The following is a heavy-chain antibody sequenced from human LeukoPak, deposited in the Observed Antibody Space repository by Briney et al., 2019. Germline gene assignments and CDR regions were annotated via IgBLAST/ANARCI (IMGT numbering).Heavy chain of an antibody. CDR2: MSPNSGDT. Sequence: ASVKVSCKASGYTFTSYHINWVRQATGQGLEWMGWMSPNSGDTGFAQKFQGRVTMTRNTSITTAYMELSSLRSDDTAIYYCASGVTAGYGYWGQGTLVTVSS. CDR1: GYTFTSYH. J-gene: IGHJ4*02. CDR3: ASGVTAGYGY. D-gene: IGHD5-18*01. V-gene: IGHV1-8*01.